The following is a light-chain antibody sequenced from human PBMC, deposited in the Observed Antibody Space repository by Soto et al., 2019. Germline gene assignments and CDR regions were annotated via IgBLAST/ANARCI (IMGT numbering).Light chain of an antibody. CDR2: DAS. CDR1: QRVSTS. J-gene: IGKJ1*01. Sequence: IVLTQSPVTLSLSPEESAVLSWRASQRVSTSLAWYQHKPGQAPRLFIYDASKRAPGIPARFTGSGSGTDFTLTISSLEPEDIAVYYCQVRDVWPSFGQGTKV. V-gene: IGKV3-11*01. CDR3: QVRDVWPS.